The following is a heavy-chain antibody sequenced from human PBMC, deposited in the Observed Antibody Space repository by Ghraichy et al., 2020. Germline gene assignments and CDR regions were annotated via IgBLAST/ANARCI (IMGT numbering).Heavy chain of an antibody. CDR3: AREIYSYGFLVVYYYYYGMDV. Sequence: GGSLRLSCAASGFTFSSYAMHWVRQAPGKGLEWVAVISYDGSNKYYADSVKGRFTISRDNSKNTLYLQMNSLRAEDTAVYYCAREIYSYGFLVVYYYYYGMDVWGQGTTVTVSS. CDR2: ISYDGSNK. V-gene: IGHV3-30*04. D-gene: IGHD5-18*01. J-gene: IGHJ6*02. CDR1: GFTFSSYA.